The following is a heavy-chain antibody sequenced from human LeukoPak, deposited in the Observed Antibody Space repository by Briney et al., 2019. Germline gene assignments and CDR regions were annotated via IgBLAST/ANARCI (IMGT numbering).Heavy chain of an antibody. CDR1: GYTFTDYY. CDR2: INPKSGGT. J-gene: IGHJ4*02. D-gene: IGHD3-22*01. Sequence: GASVKVSCKGSGYTFTDYYIHWVRQAPGQGLEWMGWINPKSGGTNYAQKFQGRVTMTRDTSISTAYMELRSDDTAVYYCATLGISGYFRDYWGQGIRVTVSP. V-gene: IGHV1-2*02. CDR3: ATLGISGYFRDY.